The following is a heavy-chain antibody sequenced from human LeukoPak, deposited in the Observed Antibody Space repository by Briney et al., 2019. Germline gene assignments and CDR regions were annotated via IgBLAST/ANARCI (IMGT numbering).Heavy chain of an antibody. D-gene: IGHD2-15*01. Sequence: GESLKISCKGSGYIFTNYWIGWVRQMPGKGLEWMGIIYPSDSDTRYSPSFQGQVTISADKSISTAYLQWSSLKAPDTAMYYCARLYCSGGICYSQSAFDIWGQGTVVTVSS. CDR2: IYPSDSDT. J-gene: IGHJ3*02. V-gene: IGHV5-51*01. CDR1: GYIFTNYW. CDR3: ARLYCSGGICYSQSAFDI.